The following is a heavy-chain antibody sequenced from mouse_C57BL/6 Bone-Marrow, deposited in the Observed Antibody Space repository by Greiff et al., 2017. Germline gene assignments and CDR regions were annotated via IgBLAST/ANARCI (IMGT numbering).Heavy chain of an antibody. CDR1: GYSITSGYY. CDR2: ISYDGSN. J-gene: IGHJ4*01. D-gene: IGHD2-1*01. CDR3: ARDERNYYAMDY. Sequence: EVQLQESGPGLVKPSQSLSLTCSVTGYSITSGYYWNWIRQFPGNKLEWMGYISYDGSNNYKPSLKNRISITRDTSKNQFFLKLNSVTTEDTATYYCARDERNYYAMDYWGQGTSVTVSS. V-gene: IGHV3-6*01.